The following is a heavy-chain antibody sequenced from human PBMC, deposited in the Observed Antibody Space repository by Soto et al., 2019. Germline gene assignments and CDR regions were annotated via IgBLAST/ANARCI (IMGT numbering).Heavy chain of an antibody. V-gene: IGHV1-69*06. CDR1: GGTFSSYA. J-gene: IGHJ4*02. D-gene: IGHD3-22*01. CDR2: IIPIFGTA. Sequence: AVKVSCKASGGTFSSYAISWVRQAPGQGXEWMGGIIPIFGTANYAQKFQGRVTITADTSTSTAHMELRSLRSDDTAVYYCARHYRQHYYHDGGLRYFDYWGQGTLVTVSS. CDR3: ARHYRQHYYHDGGLRYFDY.